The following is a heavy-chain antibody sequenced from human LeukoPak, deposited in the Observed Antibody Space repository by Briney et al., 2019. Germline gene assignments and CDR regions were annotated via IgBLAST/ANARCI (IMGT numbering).Heavy chain of an antibody. V-gene: IGHV4-39*01. D-gene: IGHD3-3*01. J-gene: IGHJ5*02. CDR3: ARWSGYYKDWFDP. Sequence: KPSETLSLTCTVSGGSISSSSYYWGWIRQPPGKGLEWIGSIYYSGSTYYNPSLKSRVTISVDTSKNQFSLKLSSVTAADTAVYYRARWSGYYKDWFDPWGQGTLVTVSS. CDR2: IYYSGST. CDR1: GGSISSSSYY.